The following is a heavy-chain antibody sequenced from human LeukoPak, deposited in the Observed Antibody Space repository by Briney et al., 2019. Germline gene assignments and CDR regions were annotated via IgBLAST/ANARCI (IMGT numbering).Heavy chain of an antibody. V-gene: IGHV3-23*01. Sequence: PGGSLRLSCAASGFTFSSYWIHWVRQAPGKGLEWVSAISGSGGSTYYADSVKGRFTISRDNSKNTLYLQMNSLRAEDTAVYYCAKYDFWTPTGWFDPWGQGTLVTVSS. CDR2: ISGSGGST. J-gene: IGHJ5*02. CDR3: AKYDFWTPTGWFDP. D-gene: IGHD3-3*01. CDR1: GFTFSSYW.